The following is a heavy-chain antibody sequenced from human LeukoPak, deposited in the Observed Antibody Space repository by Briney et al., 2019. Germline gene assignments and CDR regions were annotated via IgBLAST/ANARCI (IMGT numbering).Heavy chain of an antibody. V-gene: IGHV1-24*01. Sequence: ASVKVSCKVSGYTLNDLSIHWVRQAFGKGLEWMGGFEPEDGETIYAREFQGRVIMTEDTSTDTAYMEMRSLRAEDTAVYYCATPLYCSSSTCNDGGYYWGQGTLVTVSS. D-gene: IGHD2-2*01. CDR3: ATPLYCSSSTCNDGGYY. CDR1: GYTLNDLS. CDR2: FEPEDGET. J-gene: IGHJ4*02.